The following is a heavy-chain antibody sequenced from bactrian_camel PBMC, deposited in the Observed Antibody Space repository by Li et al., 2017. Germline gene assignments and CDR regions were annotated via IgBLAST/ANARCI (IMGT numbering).Heavy chain of an antibody. D-gene: IGHD6*01. CDR2: IYTGDGST. J-gene: IGHJ4*01. CDR3: ASGGRMGSRGNCYDWEYNI. V-gene: IGHV3S1*01. Sequence: HVPLVESGEDSVQSGGSLKLSCTTSGITVAYCVGWFRQGPGKEREGVAVIYTGDGSTHVANSVAARFIISQDGIENTLYLQMNNLKPEDTAKYICASGGRMGSRGNCYDWEYNIWGQGTQVTVS. CDR1: GITVAYC.